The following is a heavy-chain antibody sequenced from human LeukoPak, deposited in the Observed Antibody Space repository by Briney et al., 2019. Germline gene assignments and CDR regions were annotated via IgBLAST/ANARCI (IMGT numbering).Heavy chain of an antibody. D-gene: IGHD5-18*01. J-gene: IGHJ2*01. CDR3: ARGTIIQLSILRYFDL. CDR1: GGSFSGYY. V-gene: IGHV4-34*01. CDR2: INHSGST. Sequence: PSETLSLTCAVYGGSFSGYYWSWIRQPPGKGLEWIGEINHSGSTNYNPSLKSRVTISVDTSKNQFSLKLSSVTAADTAVYYCARGTIIQLSILRYFDLWGRGTLVTVSS.